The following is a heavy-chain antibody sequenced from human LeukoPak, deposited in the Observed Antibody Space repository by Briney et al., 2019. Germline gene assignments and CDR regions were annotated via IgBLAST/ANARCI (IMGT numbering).Heavy chain of an antibody. D-gene: IGHD5-12*01. J-gene: IGHJ4*02. CDR1: GSTFSTYN. V-gene: IGHV3-48*01. CDR2: ISSSSGIM. CDR3: ARDGWL. Sequence: GGSLRLSCAASGSTFSTYNFNWVRQAPGKGLEWVSYISSSSGIMYYADSVKGRFTISRDNAKNSVHLQMNSLRVEDTAVYYCARDGWLRGQGTLVTVSS.